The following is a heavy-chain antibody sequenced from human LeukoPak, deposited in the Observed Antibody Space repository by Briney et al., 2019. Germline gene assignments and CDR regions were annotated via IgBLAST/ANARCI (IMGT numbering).Heavy chain of an antibody. CDR2: IYTSGST. Sequence: TCTGAXGSFSNYYGSWRRRPAGKGREWIGRIYTSGSTNYNPSVKSRVTMSVDTSNNQFSLKLTSVTAADTAVYYCARQPPQYYGMDVWGQGTPVTVSS. V-gene: IGHV4-4*07. CDR1: XGSFSNYY. D-gene: IGHD1-14*01. CDR3: ARQPPQYYGMDV. J-gene: IGHJ6*02.